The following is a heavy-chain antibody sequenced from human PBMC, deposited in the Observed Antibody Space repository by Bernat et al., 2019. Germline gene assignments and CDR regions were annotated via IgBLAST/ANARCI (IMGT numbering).Heavy chain of an antibody. Sequence: EVQLVESGGGLVQPGGSLRLSCVASGFTFSSYEMNWVRQTPGKGLEWVGLTRDKAKSYTTEYAASVKGRFTISRDDSGNSLYLQMNSLKSEDTAVYYCARLPTSVVVTADWGQGTLVIVSS. J-gene: IGHJ4*02. CDR2: TRDKAKSYTT. V-gene: IGHV3-72*01. CDR1: GFTFSSYE. CDR3: ARLPTSVVVTAD. D-gene: IGHD2-21*02.